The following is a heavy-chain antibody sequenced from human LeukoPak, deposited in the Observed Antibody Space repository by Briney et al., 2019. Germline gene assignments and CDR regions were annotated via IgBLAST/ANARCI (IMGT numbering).Heavy chain of an antibody. CDR3: ARDLRGLFDYFDY. V-gene: IGHV1-2*02. CDR1: GYPFTGYY. J-gene: IGHJ4*02. Sequence: ASVKVSCKASGYPFTGYYMHWVRQAPGQGLAWMGWINPDSGDTNYAQKFQGRVIMTRDTSISTAYMELGRLRSDDTAAFYCARDLRGLFDYFDYWGQGTLVTVSS. D-gene: IGHD2/OR15-2a*01. CDR2: INPDSGDT.